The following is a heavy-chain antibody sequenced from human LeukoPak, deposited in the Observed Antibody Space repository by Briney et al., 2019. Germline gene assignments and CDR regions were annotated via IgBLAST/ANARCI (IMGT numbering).Heavy chain of an antibody. D-gene: IGHD4-17*01. V-gene: IGHV3-7*03. Sequence: PGGSLRLSCAAAGFTFSNFWMSWVRQAPGKGLEWVANIKQDGSEKYYVDSVKGRFTISRDNTNNKLYLQMNSLRAEDTALYYCARDRGGDYQEFLLDYWGQGTLVTVSS. CDR2: IKQDGSEK. CDR3: ARDRGGDYQEFLLDY. CDR1: GFTFSNFW. J-gene: IGHJ4*02.